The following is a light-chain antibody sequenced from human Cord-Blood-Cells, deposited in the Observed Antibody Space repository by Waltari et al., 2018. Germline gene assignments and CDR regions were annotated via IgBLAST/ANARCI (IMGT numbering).Light chain of an antibody. V-gene: IGLV2-23*01. CDR3: CSYAGSSTNWV. CDR1: SSEVGSYNL. J-gene: IGLJ3*02. Sequence: QSALTQPASVSGSPGQSITISCTGTSSEVGSYNLVSWYQQHPGKAPNLMIYEGSKRPSGVSNRFSGSKSGNTASLTISGLQAEDEADYYCCSYAGSSTNWVFGGGTKLTVL. CDR2: EGS.